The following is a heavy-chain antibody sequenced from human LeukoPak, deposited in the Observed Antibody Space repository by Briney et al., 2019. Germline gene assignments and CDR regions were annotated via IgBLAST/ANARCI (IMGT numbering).Heavy chain of an antibody. D-gene: IGHD3-10*01. J-gene: IGHJ4*02. Sequence: PSETLSLXCTVSGASINSYYWNWIRQPAGKGLEWIGRSYISGSTDYNPSLKSRVTVSGDTSQNQFSLKLTSVTAADTAVYYCARDQELGFWGQGTLVTVSS. V-gene: IGHV4-4*07. CDR3: ARDQELGF. CDR2: SYISGST. CDR1: GASINSYY.